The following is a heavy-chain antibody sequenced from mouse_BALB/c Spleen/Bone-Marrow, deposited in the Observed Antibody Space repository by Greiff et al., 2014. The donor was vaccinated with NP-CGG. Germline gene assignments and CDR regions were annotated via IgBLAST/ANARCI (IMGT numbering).Heavy chain of an antibody. CDR1: GYSITSGYY. CDR2: ISYDGSN. Sequence: EVKLVESGPGLVKPSQSLSLTCSVTGYSITSGYYWNWIRQFPGNKLEWMGYISYDGSNNYNPSLKNRISITRDTSKNQFFLKFDSVATEDTATYYSAKGWSYLIDYWGQGTSVTVSA. CDR3: AKGWSYLIDY. J-gene: IGHJ4*01. D-gene: IGHD1-1*01. V-gene: IGHV3-6*02.